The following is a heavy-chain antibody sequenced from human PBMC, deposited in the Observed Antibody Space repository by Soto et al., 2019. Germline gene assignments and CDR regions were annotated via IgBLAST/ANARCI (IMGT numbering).Heavy chain of an antibody. CDR1: GFNFSTYG. V-gene: IGHV3-23*01. D-gene: IGHD3-16*01. Sequence: EVQLLESGGGLVQPGESLRLSCAASGFNFSTYGMTWVRQAPGRGLEWVSAIYPSGGEIYYAAAVMGRFIISRDDSRGSVSLQMDSLRGEDTATYYCVKGGWGDNWGPGTLVNVSS. CDR2: IYPSGGEI. J-gene: IGHJ4*02. CDR3: VKGGWGDN.